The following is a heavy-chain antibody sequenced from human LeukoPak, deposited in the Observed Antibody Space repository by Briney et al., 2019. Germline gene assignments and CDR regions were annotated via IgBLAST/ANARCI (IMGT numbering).Heavy chain of an antibody. CDR1: GYTFTYYY. V-gene: IGHV1-46*01. CDR3: ARESDTGKDFDH. Sequence: GASEKVSCKASGYTFTYYYIHWVQQAPGQGLEWMGMVNPSSGTTSYEQKFQGRVNMTRRTSTSTVYMELSSVRSEHTALYYCARESDTGKDFDHWGQGTLVTVSS. CDR2: VNPSSGTT. D-gene: IGHD1-1*01. J-gene: IGHJ4*02.